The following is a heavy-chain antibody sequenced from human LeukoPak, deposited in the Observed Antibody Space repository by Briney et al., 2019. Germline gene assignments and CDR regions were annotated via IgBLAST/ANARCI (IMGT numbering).Heavy chain of an antibody. Sequence: KSSETLSLTCAVYGASFSGYYWSWIRQPPGKGLEWIGYIYYSGSTNYNPSLKSRVTISVDTSKNQFSLKLSSVTAADTAVYYCARETRWLVVFEENDAFDIWGQGTMVTVSS. CDR1: GASFSGYY. D-gene: IGHD6-19*01. CDR3: ARETRWLVVFEENDAFDI. CDR2: IYYSGST. V-gene: IGHV4-59*01. J-gene: IGHJ3*02.